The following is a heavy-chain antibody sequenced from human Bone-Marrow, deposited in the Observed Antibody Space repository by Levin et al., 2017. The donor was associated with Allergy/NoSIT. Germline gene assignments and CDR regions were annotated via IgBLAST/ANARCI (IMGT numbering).Heavy chain of an antibody. CDR1: GFSVSTSY. CDR3: ARGDFDY. Sequence: GESLKISCVASGFSVSTSYMSWVRQAPGKGPECVSHIFSDGRTFYTDSVKGRFTISRDNAKNMLYLQMNSLRAEDTAIYHCARGDFDYWGQGTPVTVSS. V-gene: IGHV3-53*01. J-gene: IGHJ4*02. CDR2: IFSDGRT.